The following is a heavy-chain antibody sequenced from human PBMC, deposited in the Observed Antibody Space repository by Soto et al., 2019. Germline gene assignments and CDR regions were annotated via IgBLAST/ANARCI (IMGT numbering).Heavy chain of an antibody. J-gene: IGHJ2*01. D-gene: IGHD3-10*01. CDR3: ARDPEARFGTKGSFDL. V-gene: IGHV4-31*03. CDR1: GGSITGSGYY. Sequence: QVQLQESGPGLVKPSQTVSLTCTASGGSITGSGYYWTWVRQHPGKGLEWIGYINYGGSTYYNPSLKIRLTISVDTYKNQFSLKLTAVTAADTAVYYCARDPEARFGTKGSFDLWGPGTLVPVSS. CDR2: INYGGST.